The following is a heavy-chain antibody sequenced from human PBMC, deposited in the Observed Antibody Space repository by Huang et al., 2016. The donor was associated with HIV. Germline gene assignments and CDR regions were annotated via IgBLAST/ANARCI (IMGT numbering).Heavy chain of an antibody. CDR2: INHRGST. V-gene: IGHV4-34*01. CDR1: GGSFSGSY. Sequence: QVQLQQWGAGLLKPSETLSLTCAVYGGSFSGSYWRWIRQPPGKGLEWIGEINHRGSTKYNPSLKRRVTISVDTSKNQVSLKLRSVTAADTAAYYCARGAARYFDRGGTRYYGMDVWGQGTTVTVSS. D-gene: IGHD3-9*01. CDR3: ARGAARYFDRGGTRYYGMDV. J-gene: IGHJ6*02.